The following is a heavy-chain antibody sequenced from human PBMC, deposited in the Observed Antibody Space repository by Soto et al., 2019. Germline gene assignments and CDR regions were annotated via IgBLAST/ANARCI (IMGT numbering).Heavy chain of an antibody. V-gene: IGHV3-7*01. D-gene: IGHD6-19*01. CDR1: GFTFSSYW. CDR2: VRQDGSQK. CDR3: VIVVSSGWHFDS. Sequence: GGSLRLSCEASGFTFSSYWMRWVGQATGKGQEGVANVRQDGSQKFLVESVKGRLTTSRDNAKNSMYQKMNSRRAEETGGHYSVIVVSSGWHFDSWGQGTLVTVSS. J-gene: IGHJ4*02.